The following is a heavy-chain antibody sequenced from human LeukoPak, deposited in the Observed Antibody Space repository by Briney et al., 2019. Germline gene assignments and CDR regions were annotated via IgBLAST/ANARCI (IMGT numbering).Heavy chain of an antibody. CDR1: GFTFSSYS. CDR3: ARVVAYYYGSGSYYDAFDI. D-gene: IGHD3-10*01. Sequence: PGGSLRLSCAASGFTFSSYSMNWVRRAPGKGLEWVSSISSSSSYIYYADSVKGRFTISRDNAKNSLYLQMNSLRAEDTAVYYCARVVAYYYGSGSYYDAFDIWGQGTMVTVSS. J-gene: IGHJ3*02. V-gene: IGHV3-21*01. CDR2: ISSSSSYI.